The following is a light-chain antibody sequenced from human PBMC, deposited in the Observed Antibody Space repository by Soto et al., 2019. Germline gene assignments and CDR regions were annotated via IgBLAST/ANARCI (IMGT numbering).Light chain of an antibody. Sequence: QSVLTHPRSVSGSPGQSVTISCTGTSSDVGGYDYVSWYQQHPGKAPKLMIYGVTKRPSGVPDRFSGSKSGNTASLTISGLQAEDESDYYCCSHGGRHSYVFGTGTKVTVL. CDR3: CSHGGRHSYV. CDR1: SSDVGGYDY. V-gene: IGLV2-11*01. CDR2: GVT. J-gene: IGLJ1*01.